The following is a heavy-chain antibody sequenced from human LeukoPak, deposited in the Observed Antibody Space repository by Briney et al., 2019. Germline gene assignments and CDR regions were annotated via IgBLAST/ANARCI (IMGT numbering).Heavy chain of an antibody. Sequence: GRSLRLSCAASGFTFSSYAMHWVRQAPGKGLEGVAVISYDGSNKYYADSVKGRFTIYRDNAKNTLYLQMNSLKAEDTVVYYCAKDGVGVYYYDSSGSLPHYFDYWGQGTLVTVSS. J-gene: IGHJ4*02. V-gene: IGHV3-30-3*01. CDR1: GFTFSSYA. CDR3: AKDGVGVYYYDSSGSLPHYFDY. CDR2: ISYDGSNK. D-gene: IGHD3-22*01.